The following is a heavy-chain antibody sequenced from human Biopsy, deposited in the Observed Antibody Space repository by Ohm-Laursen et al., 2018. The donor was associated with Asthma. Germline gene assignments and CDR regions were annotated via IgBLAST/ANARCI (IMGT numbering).Heavy chain of an antibody. J-gene: IGHJ6*02. D-gene: IGHD3-10*01. CDR2: ISVYNGNT. CDR3: ARAVDYSHYYGIDV. V-gene: IGHV1-18*01. Sequence: ASVKVSCKPSGYTFNSAGITWVRQAPGQGLEWMGWISVYNGNTKVAQRLQDRVTMITDTSTSTAYMELRGLRSDDTAVYFCARAVDYSHYYGIDVWGQGTTVTVS. CDR1: GYTFNSAG.